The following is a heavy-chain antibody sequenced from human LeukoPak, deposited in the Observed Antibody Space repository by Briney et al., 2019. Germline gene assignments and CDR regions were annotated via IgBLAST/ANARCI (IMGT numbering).Heavy chain of an antibody. CDR1: GDSLSSSSCY. CDR2: IYSSGST. J-gene: IGHJ4*02. Sequence: SETLSLTCTVSGDSLSSSSCYWGWIRQPPGKGLEWIGSIYSSGSTYYNPSLKSRVTISVDMSKNQFSLILSSVTAADTAVYYCARLPYSSSWYGIYYFDYWGQGTLVTVSS. CDR3: ARLPYSSSWYGIYYFDY. D-gene: IGHD6-13*01. V-gene: IGHV4-39*01.